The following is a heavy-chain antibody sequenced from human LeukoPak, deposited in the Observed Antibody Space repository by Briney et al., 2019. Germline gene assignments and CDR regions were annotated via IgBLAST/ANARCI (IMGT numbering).Heavy chain of an antibody. Sequence: ASVKVSCKVSGYTLTELSMHWVRQTPGKGLEWMGGFDPEDGETIYAQKFQGRVTMTEDTSTDTAYMELSSLRSEDTAVYYCASTAGGADLPNDAFDIWGQGTMVTVSS. D-gene: IGHD3-16*01. J-gene: IGHJ3*02. CDR2: FDPEDGET. V-gene: IGHV1-24*01. CDR3: ASTAGGADLPNDAFDI. CDR1: GYTLTELS.